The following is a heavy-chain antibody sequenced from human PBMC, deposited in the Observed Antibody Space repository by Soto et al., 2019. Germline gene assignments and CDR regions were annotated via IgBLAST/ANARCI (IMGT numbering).Heavy chain of an antibody. J-gene: IGHJ1*01. CDR3: XXXXVVAAPRGLGVQY. CDR2: ISPYNGNI. CDR1: GYTFSNYG. V-gene: IGHV1-18*04. D-gene: IGHD3-22*01. Sequence: QVQLVQSGSEVKKPGASVKVSCKASGYTFSNYGMSWVRQXXXQGLEWMGWISPYNGNINYVQKLQGRVTMTTDTSTSTAYMELRXXTSDXXAXXXCXXXXVVAAPRGLGVQYWGQGTLVTVSS.